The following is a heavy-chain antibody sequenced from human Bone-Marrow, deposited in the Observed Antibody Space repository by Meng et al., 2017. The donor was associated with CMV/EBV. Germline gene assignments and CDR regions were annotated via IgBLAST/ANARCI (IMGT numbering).Heavy chain of an antibody. V-gene: IGHV1-18*01. J-gene: IGHJ6*02. Sequence: ASVKVSCQASGYTFTNYGISWVRQAPGQGLEWMGWISCHNDNTKYAQKVQGRVTMTTDTATSTAYMELRSLRSDDTAMYYCARVNQRRGARPNYFYYGMDVWGQGTTVTVSS. CDR2: ISCHNDNT. CDR3: ARVNQRRGARPNYFYYGMDV. D-gene: IGHD3-10*01. CDR1: GYTFTNYG.